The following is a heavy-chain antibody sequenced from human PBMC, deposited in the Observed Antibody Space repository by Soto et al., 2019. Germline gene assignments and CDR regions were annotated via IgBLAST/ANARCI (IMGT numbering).Heavy chain of an antibody. CDR1: GGTFSSYA. J-gene: IGHJ4*02. Sequence: SVKVSCKASGGTFSSYAISWVRQAPGQGLEWMGGIIPIFGTANYAQKFQGRVTITADESTSTAYMELSSLRSEDTAVYYCAREGQYSSSPIDYWGQGTLVTVSS. D-gene: IGHD6-6*01. V-gene: IGHV1-69*13. CDR2: IIPIFGTA. CDR3: AREGQYSSSPIDY.